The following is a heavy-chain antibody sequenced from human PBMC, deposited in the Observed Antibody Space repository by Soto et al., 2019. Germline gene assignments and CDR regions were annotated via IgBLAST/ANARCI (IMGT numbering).Heavy chain of an antibody. D-gene: IGHD3-22*01. CDR3: AREREVTMIVGHDAFDI. CDR1: GGSISSYY. Sequence: PSETLSLTCTVSGGSISSYYWSWNRQPPGKGLEWIGYIYYSGSTNYNPSLKSRVTISVDTSKNQFSLKLSSVTAADTAVYYCAREREVTMIVGHDAFDIWGQGTMVTVSS. J-gene: IGHJ3*02. CDR2: IYYSGST. V-gene: IGHV4-59*13.